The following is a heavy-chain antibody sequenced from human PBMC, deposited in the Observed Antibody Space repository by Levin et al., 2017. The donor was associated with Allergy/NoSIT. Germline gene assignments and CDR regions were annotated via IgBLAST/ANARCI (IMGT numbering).Heavy chain of an antibody. CDR2: TYSSGST. D-gene: IGHD2-8*01. CDR3: ARAQIFYKSWHGIH. CDR1: GGSISSGGYY. Sequence: SETLSLTCTVSGGSISSGGYYWNWIRQVPGKGLEWIGYTYSSGSTYYNPSLQSRFTISVDTSENRFSLNLNSVTAADTAVYYCARAQIFYKSWHGIHWGQGILVSVSS. J-gene: IGHJ4*02. V-gene: IGHV4-31*03.